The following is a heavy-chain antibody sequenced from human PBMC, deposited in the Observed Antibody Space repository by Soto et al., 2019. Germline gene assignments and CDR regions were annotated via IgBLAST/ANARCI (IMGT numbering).Heavy chain of an antibody. CDR3: AKDGNSITIFGVVIIEGLGMDV. CDR2: ISYDGSNK. D-gene: IGHD3-3*01. J-gene: IGHJ6*02. V-gene: IGHV3-30*18. CDR1: GFTFSSYG. Sequence: SLRLSCAASGFTFSSYGMHWVRQAPGKGLEWVAVISYDGSNKYYADSVKGRFTISRDNSKNTLYLQMNSLRAEDTAVYYCAKDGNSITIFGVVIIEGLGMDVWGQGTTVTVSS.